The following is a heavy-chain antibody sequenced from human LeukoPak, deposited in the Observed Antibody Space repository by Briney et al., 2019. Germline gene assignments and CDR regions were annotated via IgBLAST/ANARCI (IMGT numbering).Heavy chain of an antibody. CDR3: AIPYYGDYLDAFDI. D-gene: IGHD4-17*01. Sequence: GGSLRLSCAASGFKFDAYPMSWVRQAPGKGLEWVSAISGSGGSTYYADSVKGRFTISSDNSKNTLYLQMNSLRAEDTAVYYCAIPYYGDYLDAFDIWGQGTMVTVSS. CDR1: GFKFDAYP. CDR2: ISGSGGST. V-gene: IGHV3-23*01. J-gene: IGHJ3*02.